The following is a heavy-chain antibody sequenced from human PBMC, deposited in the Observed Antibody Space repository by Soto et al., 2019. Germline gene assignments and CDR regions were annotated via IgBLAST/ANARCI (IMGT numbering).Heavy chain of an antibody. CDR1: GFTFANYG. V-gene: IGHV3-23*01. CDR3: ARDSGYGSGSSVNHYLDY. J-gene: IGHJ4*02. CDR2: ISSSGRRT. D-gene: IGHD3-10*01. Sequence: GGSLTLSCGASGFTFANYGMGWVRQAPGKGLYWVSGISSSGRRTYYADSVKGRFTTSRDNSKNTLYLQMDSLTAEDTAVYYCARDSGYGSGSSVNHYLDYWGPGALVTVSS.